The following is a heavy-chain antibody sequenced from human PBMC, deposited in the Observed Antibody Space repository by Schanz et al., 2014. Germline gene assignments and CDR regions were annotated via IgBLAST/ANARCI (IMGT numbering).Heavy chain of an antibody. CDR3: ARENLNWEAFDI. Sequence: EVQLLASGGGLVQPGGSLRLTCLTSGFTFTDHAMNWLRQAPGKGLEWLSYISRDGTTSYYADSVKGRFTISRDNAKNSLYLEMTSLRGEDTAVYYCARENLNWEAFDIWGQGTMVTVSS. CDR2: ISRDGTTS. CDR1: GFTFTDHA. D-gene: IGHD7-27*01. V-gene: IGHV3-48*04. J-gene: IGHJ3*02.